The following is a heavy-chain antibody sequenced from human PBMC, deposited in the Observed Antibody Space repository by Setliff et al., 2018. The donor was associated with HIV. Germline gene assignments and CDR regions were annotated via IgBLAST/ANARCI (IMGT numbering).Heavy chain of an antibody. V-gene: IGHV1-18*01. CDR1: NYTLINYG. CDR3: ARAEFVLRPTHFDY. D-gene: IGHD4-17*01. Sequence: ASVKVSCKASNYTLINYGVSWVRQAPGQGFEWMGWISAYNGDTNYVQKLQGRVTMTTDTSTRTAYMELRSLKSDDTAVYYCARAEFVLRPTHFDYWGQGTLVTVSS. J-gene: IGHJ4*02. CDR2: ISAYNGDT.